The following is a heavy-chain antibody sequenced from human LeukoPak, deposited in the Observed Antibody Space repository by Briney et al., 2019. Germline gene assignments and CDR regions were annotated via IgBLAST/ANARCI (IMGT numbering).Heavy chain of an antibody. D-gene: IGHD2-15*01. CDR2: IKQDGSEK. CDR3: ARMVVVAATPPYGDYYYYGMDV. Sequence: GGSLRLSCAASGFTFSSYWMSWVRQAPGKGLEWVANIKQDGSEKYYVDSVKGRFTISRDNAKDSLYLQMNSLRAEDTAVYYCARMVVVAATPPYGDYYYYGMDVWGQGTTVTVSS. V-gene: IGHV3-7*01. J-gene: IGHJ6*02. CDR1: GFTFSSYW.